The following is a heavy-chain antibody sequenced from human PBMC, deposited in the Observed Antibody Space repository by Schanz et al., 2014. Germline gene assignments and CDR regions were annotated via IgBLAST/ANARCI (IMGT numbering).Heavy chain of an antibody. CDR1: GGSIRSYF. CDR2: IYYSGSS. Sequence: QVQLQESGPGLLKPSETLSLTCTVSGGSIRSYFWSWIRQPPGKGLEWIGYIYYSGSSDYNPSLKRRVPISLDTSKNQFSLTLTSLTAADTAVYYCARDTTRRLDLWGRGTLVTVSS. J-gene: IGHJ2*01. CDR3: ARDTTRRLDL. V-gene: IGHV4-59*12. D-gene: IGHD1-1*01.